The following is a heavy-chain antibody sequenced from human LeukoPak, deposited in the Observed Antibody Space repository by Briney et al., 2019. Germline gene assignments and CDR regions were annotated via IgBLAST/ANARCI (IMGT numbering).Heavy chain of an antibody. D-gene: IGHD3-10*01. Sequence: GGSLRLSCAASGFTFSDYNMNWVRQAPGKGLEWVSSISGGDFTSYADSVKGRFTISRDNAKNSLYLQMNSLRAEDTAVYYCAKEGYYGSGSFPDYWGQGTLVTVSS. CDR1: GFTFSDYN. J-gene: IGHJ4*02. CDR2: ISGGDFT. V-gene: IGHV3-69-1*01. CDR3: AKEGYYGSGSFPDY.